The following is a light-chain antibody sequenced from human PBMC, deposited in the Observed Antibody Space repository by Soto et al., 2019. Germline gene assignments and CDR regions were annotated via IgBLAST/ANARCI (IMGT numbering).Light chain of an antibody. J-gene: IGKJ1*01. CDR1: HSISIW. CDR2: KAS. V-gene: IGKV1-5*03. CDR3: HQYSTYTPRT. Sequence: DIQMTQSPSTLSASVGDRVTITCRASHSISIWLAWYQQKPGKAPKILIYKASSLESGVPSRFSGSGSGTEFTLTISSLQPDDFATYYCHQYSTYTPRTFGQGTKVDIK.